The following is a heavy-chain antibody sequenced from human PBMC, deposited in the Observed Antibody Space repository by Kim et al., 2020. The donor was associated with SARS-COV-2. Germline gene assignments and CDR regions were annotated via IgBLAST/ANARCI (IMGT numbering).Heavy chain of an antibody. CDR3: ARENRKQLVFDY. D-gene: IGHD6-6*01. Sequence: YYADSGKGRFTISRDNSKNTLYLQMNSLRAEDTAVYYCARENRKQLVFDYWGQGTLVTVSS. V-gene: IGHV3-33*01. J-gene: IGHJ4*02.